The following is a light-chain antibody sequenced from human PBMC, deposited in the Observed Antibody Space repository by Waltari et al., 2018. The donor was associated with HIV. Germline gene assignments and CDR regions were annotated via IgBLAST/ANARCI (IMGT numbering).Light chain of an antibody. J-gene: IGKJ2*01. CDR1: PSISDY. CDR2: AAS. V-gene: IGKV1-39*01. CDR3: QQSYSTPPYT. Sequence: DIQMTQSPSSLSASVGARVTITCRASPSISDYLNWYQQKAGKAPKVLIYAASRLESGVPSRFSGSGFGTDFTLTISSLQPEDFGTYYCQQSYSTPPYTFGQGTKLEI.